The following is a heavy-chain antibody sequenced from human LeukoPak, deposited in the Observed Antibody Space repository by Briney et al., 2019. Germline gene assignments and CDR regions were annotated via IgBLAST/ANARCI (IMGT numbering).Heavy chain of an antibody. CDR1: RGSISRTSYS. Sequence: SGTLSLTCSVSRGSISRTSYSWGWIRQPPGKGLEWIGNIYYTGTAYHNPSLKSRVTISLDTSKSHFSLNLSSVTAADTAIYYCARLRFYYDSSGYNYFDYWGPGTLITVSS. J-gene: IGHJ4*02. V-gene: IGHV4-39*07. CDR2: IYYTGTA. D-gene: IGHD3-22*01. CDR3: ARLRFYYDSSGYNYFDY.